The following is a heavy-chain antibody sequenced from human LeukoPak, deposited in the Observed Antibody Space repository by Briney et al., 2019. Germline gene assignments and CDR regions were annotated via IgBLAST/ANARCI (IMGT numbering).Heavy chain of an antibody. D-gene: IGHD1-26*01. CDR3: ARYTGSYFYFDY. CDR1: GYSFTSYW. V-gene: IGHV5-51*01. Sequence: GESLKISCKGYGYSFTSYWIGWVSQMPGKGLEWMGIIHPGDSDTRYSPSFQGQVTISADKSISTASLQWSSLKASDTAMYYCARYTGSYFYFDYWGQGTLVTVSS. CDR2: IHPGDSDT. J-gene: IGHJ4*02.